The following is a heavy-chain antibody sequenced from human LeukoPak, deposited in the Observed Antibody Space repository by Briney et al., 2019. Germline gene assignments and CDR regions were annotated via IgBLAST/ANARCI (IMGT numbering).Heavy chain of an antibody. CDR3: ARAWLRRKYSSYLDV. CDR2: ISGFNGHT. D-gene: IGHD5-12*01. CDR1: GYTFSNYG. V-gene: IGHV1-18*04. Sequence: GASVKVSCKASGYTFSNYGMSWVRQAPGHGLEWMGWISGFNGHTKYSQKSQGRVTMTTDTSTSTAYKEVRSLRSDDTAVYYFARAWLRRKYSSYLDVWGKGTTVAVSS. J-gene: IGHJ6*03.